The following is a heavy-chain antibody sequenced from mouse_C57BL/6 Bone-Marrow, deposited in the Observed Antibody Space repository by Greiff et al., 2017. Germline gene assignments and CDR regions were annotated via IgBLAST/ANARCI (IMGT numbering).Heavy chain of an antibody. CDR2: IDPEDGET. D-gene: IGHD1-1*01. CDR3: ASDYGSSYYFDY. J-gene: IGHJ2*01. Sequence: EVKLQESGAELVKPGASVKLSCTASGFNIKDYYMHWVKQRTEQGLEWIGRIDPEDGETKYAPKFPGKAPITADTSSNTAYLQLSSLTSEDTAVYYCASDYGSSYYFDYWGQGTTLTVSS. CDR1: GFNIKDYY. V-gene: IGHV14-2*01.